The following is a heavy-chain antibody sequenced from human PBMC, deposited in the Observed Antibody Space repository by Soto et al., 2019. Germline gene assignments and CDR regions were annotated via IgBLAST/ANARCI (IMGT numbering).Heavy chain of an antibody. CDR3: TMSRRDGYNSYYFSGMDV. CDR2: IRSKAYGGTT. J-gene: IGHJ6*02. D-gene: IGHD5-12*01. CDR1: GFTFGDYA. V-gene: IGHV3-49*04. Sequence: LRLSCTASGFTFGDYAMSWVRQAPGKGLEWVGFIRSKAYGGTTEYAASVKGRFTISRDDSKSIAYLQMNSLKTEDTAVYYCTMSRRDGYNSYYFSGMDVWGQGTTVTVSS.